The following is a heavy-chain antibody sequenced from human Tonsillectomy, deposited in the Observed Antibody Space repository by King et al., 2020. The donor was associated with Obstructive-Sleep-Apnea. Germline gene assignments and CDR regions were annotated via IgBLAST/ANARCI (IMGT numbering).Heavy chain of an antibody. CDR1: GGSISSSSYY. CDR2: IYYSGST. Sequence: PLQESGPGLVKPSETLSLTCTVSGGSISSSSYYWGWIRQPPGKGLEWIGSIYYSGSTYYNPSLKSRVTISVDTSKNQFSLKLSSVTAADTAVYYCARLDVDGDYDCYYFDYWGQGTLVTVSS. D-gene: IGHD4-17*01. V-gene: IGHV4-39*07. CDR3: ARLDVDGDYDCYYFDY. J-gene: IGHJ4*02.